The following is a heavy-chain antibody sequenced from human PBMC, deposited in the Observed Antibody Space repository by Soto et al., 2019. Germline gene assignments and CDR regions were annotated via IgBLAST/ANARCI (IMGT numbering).Heavy chain of an antibody. V-gene: IGHV4-39*07. Sequence: PSETLSLTGPVSGGSISSSSYYWGWIRQPPGKGLEWIGYIYHSGSTYYNPSLKSRVTISVDRPKTQFSLKLSSVTAADTAVYYCARAARGSPFDYWGQGTLVTVSS. D-gene: IGHD6-6*01. CDR3: ARAARGSPFDY. CDR1: GGSISSSSYY. J-gene: IGHJ4*02. CDR2: IYHSGST.